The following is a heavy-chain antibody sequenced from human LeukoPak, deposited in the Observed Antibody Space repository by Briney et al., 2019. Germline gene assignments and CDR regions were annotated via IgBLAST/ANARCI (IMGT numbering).Heavy chain of an antibody. V-gene: IGHV1-46*01. D-gene: IGHD5-18*01. CDR1: GYTFTSYY. J-gene: IGHJ6*04. CDR3: ARARIQLPDV. Sequence: ASVKVSCKASGYTFTSYYMHWVRQAPGQGLEWMGIINPSGGSTSYAQKFQGRVTMTRDMSTSTVYMGLSSLRSEDTAVYYCARARIQLPDVWGKGTTVTVSS. CDR2: INPSGGST.